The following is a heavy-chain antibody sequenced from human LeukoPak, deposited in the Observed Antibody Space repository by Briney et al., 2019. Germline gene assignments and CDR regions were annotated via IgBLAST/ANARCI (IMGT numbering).Heavy chain of an antibody. CDR1: GGSIGTYY. V-gene: IGHV4-4*09. J-gene: IGHJ4*02. CDR2: IYVTGT. Sequence: SETLSLTCTVSGGSIGTYYWSWVRQSPGTGLEWIGYIYVTGTRYNPYLQSRVTISVDTSKNQFSLKLSSVTAADTAVYYCARSYFDWLLQFFDYWGQGTLVTVSS. D-gene: IGHD3-9*01. CDR3: ARSYFDWLLQFFDY.